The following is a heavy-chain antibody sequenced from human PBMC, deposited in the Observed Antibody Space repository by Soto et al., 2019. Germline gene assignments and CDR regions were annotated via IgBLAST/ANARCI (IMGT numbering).Heavy chain of an antibody. CDR3: ARDANSDSSGYYSDY. CDR2: ISTYSENT. D-gene: IGHD3-22*01. V-gene: IGHV1-18*01. J-gene: IGHJ4*02. Sequence: SVKVSCESSGYTFTSYSINWVRQAPVQGLEWMGWISTYSENTKHAQKFQGRVTMTTDTSTSTAYMELKSLRSDDTAVYYCARDANSDSSGYYSDYWGQGTLVTVSS. CDR1: GYTFTSYS.